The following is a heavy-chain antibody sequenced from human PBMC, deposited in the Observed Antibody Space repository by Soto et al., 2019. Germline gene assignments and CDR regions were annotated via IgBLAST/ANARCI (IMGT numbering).Heavy chain of an antibody. D-gene: IGHD3-22*01. J-gene: IGHJ1*01. CDR2: ISGSGGST. CDR1: GFTFSSYA. V-gene: IGHV3-23*01. CDR3: AKVKEPYYYDSSGYYPN. Sequence: EVQLLESGGGLVQPGGSLRLSCAASGFTFSSYAMSWVRQAPGKGLEWVSAISGSGGSTYYADSVKGRFTISRDNSKNTQYLQMNSLRAEDTAVYYCAKVKEPYYYDSSGYYPNWGQGTLVTVSS.